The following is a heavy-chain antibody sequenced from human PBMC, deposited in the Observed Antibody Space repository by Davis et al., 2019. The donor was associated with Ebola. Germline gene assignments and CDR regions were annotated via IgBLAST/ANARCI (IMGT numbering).Heavy chain of an antibody. D-gene: IGHD5-12*01. CDR1: GYNLTSSW. J-gene: IGHJ4*02. CDR2: VYPGDSDT. Sequence: GGSLRLSCRTSGYNLTSSWIGWVRQVPGKGLEWIGIVYPGDSDTRYSPSFQGQVTISADKSISTAYLQWSSLKASDTAKYYCARRRVIHDLATNDYFDFWGQGTLVTVSS. CDR3: ARRRVIHDLATNDYFDF. V-gene: IGHV5-51*01.